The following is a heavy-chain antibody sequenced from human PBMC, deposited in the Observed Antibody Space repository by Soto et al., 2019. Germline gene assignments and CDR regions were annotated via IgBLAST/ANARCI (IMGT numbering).Heavy chain of an antibody. CDR2: ISAYNGNT. CDR3: ARELRGYSGYDRAPTFPAPIDY. D-gene: IGHD5-12*01. J-gene: IGHJ4*02. CDR1: GYTFTSYG. Sequence: ASVKVSCKASGYTFTSYGISWVRQAPGQGLEWMGWISAYNGNTNYAQKLQGRVTMTTDTSTSTAYMELSSLRSEDTAVYYCARELRGYSGYDRAPTFPAPIDYWGQGTLVTVSS. V-gene: IGHV1-18*01.